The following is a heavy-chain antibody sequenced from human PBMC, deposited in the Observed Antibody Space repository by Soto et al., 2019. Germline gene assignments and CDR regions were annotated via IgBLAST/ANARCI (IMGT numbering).Heavy chain of an antibody. CDR3: TTLTFCTSTSCYGREGGY. Sequence: EVQLLESGGGLVQPGKSLRLSCAASGSTFSNYAMSWVRQAPGKGLEWVSASSGSGRNIYYADSVKARFTISRDNSKNTLYLQMNSLRIEDMAVYYCTTLTFCTSTSCYGREGGYWGQGTLVTVSS. D-gene: IGHD2-2*01. J-gene: IGHJ4*02. CDR2: SSGSGRNI. CDR1: GSTFSNYA. V-gene: IGHV3-23*01.